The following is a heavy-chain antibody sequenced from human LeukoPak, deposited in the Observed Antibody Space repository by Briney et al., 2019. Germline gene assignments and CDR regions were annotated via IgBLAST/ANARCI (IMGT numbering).Heavy chain of an antibody. CDR3: ARGHSSSWVYYYGMDV. J-gene: IGHJ6*04. CDR2: INHSGVT. CDR1: GGSFSGYY. V-gene: IGHV4-34*01. D-gene: IGHD6-13*01. Sequence: SETLSLTCAVYGGSFSGYYWSWIRQSPGKRLHWIGEINHSGVTDYNPSLESRVTISVDTSKNQFSLKLSSVTAADTAVYYCARGHSSSWVYYYGMDVWGKGTTVTVSS.